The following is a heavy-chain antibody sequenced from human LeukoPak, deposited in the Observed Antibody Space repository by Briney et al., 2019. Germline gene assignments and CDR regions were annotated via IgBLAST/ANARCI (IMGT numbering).Heavy chain of an antibody. V-gene: IGHV3-7*01. J-gene: IGHJ3*01. CDR1: GFPFSSYW. CDR3: ARKGNAFDF. D-gene: IGHD3-10*01. CDR2: IKLDVSET. Sequence: GGSLRLSCAASGFPFSSYWMAWVRQAPGKGLEWVANIKLDVSETYYVDSVRGRFTISRDNTKNSLYLQMDSLRAEDTAVYYCARKGNAFDFWGQGTMVTVYS.